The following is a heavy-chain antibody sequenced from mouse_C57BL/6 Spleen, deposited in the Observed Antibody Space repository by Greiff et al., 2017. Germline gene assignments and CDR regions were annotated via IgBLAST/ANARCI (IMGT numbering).Heavy chain of an antibody. Sequence: EVMLVESGGGLVKPGGSLKLSCAASGFTFSDYGMHWVRQAPEKGLEWVAYISSGSSTIYYADTVKGRFTISRDNAKNTLFLQMTSLRSEDTAMYYCARPFYGSSYDYYAMDYSGQGTSVTVSS. CDR1: GFTFSDYG. J-gene: IGHJ4*01. CDR2: ISSGSSTI. CDR3: ARPFYGSSYDYYAMDY. V-gene: IGHV5-17*01. D-gene: IGHD1-1*01.